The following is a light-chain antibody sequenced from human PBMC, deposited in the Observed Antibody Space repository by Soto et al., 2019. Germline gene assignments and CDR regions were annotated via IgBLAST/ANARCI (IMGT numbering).Light chain of an antibody. J-gene: IGKJ1*01. CDR2: GAS. Sequence: IVMTQSPATLSVSPGERVTLSCRASQSINSNLAWYQQKPGQAPRLLIYGASSRATGIPDRFSGSGSGTDFTLTISRLEPEDFAVYYCQQYGASPGWTFGQGTKVDIK. CDR1: QSINSN. V-gene: IGKV3-20*01. CDR3: QQYGASPGWT.